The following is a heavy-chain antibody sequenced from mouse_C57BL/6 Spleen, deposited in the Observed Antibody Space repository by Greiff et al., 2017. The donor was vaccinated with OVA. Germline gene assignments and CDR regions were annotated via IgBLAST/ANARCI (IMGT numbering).Heavy chain of an antibody. D-gene: IGHD2-3*01. J-gene: IGHJ3*01. Sequence: VQLQQPGAELVRPGSSVKLSCKASGYTFTSYWMDWVKQRPGQGLEWIGNIYPSDSETHYNQKFKDKATLTVDKSSSTAYMQLSSQTSEDSAVYYCARGHLYDGYIAYWGQGTLVTVSA. CDR2: IYPSDSET. V-gene: IGHV1-61*01. CDR1: GYTFTSYW. CDR3: ARGHLYDGYIAY.